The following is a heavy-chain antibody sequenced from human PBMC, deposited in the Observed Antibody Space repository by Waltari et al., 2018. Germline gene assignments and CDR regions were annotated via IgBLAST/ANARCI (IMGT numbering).Heavy chain of an antibody. CDR3: ARGYSSSWYVGWFDP. Sequence: QVQLQQWGAGLLKPSETLSLTCAVYGGSFSGYDWSWIRQPPGKGLEWIGEINHSGSTNYNPSLKSRVTISVDTSKNQFSLKLSSVTAADTAVYYCARGYSSSWYVGWFDPWGQGTL. CDR2: INHSGST. D-gene: IGHD6-13*01. CDR1: GGSFSGYD. J-gene: IGHJ5*02. V-gene: IGHV4-34*01.